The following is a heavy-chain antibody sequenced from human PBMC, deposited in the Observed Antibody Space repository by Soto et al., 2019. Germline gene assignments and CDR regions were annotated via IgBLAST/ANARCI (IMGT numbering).Heavy chain of an antibody. V-gene: IGHV4-39*01. J-gene: IGHJ4*02. CDR2: IYYSGST. Sequence: QLQLQESGPGLVKPSETLSLTCTVSGGSISSSSYYWGWIRQPPGKGLEWIGSIYYSGSTYYNPSPSSPATLSVDTSTIPFSLKLSSVTAAATAVSSCAPHPQRITIAAHWGQGTLVTVSS. D-gene: IGHD3-3*01. CDR1: GGSISSSSYY. CDR3: APHPQRITIAAH.